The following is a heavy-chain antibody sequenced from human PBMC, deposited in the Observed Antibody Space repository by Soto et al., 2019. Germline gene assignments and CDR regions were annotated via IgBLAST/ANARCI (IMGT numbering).Heavy chain of an antibody. Sequence: PSETLSLTCAVYGGSFSGYYWSWIRQPPGKGLEWIGEINHSGSTNYNPSLKSRVTISVDTSKNQFSLKLSSVTAADTAVYYCARGALGRYFDWLSQGNWFEPWGKGTLVTVS. J-gene: IGHJ5*02. CDR2: INHSGST. D-gene: IGHD3-9*01. CDR1: GGSFSGYY. CDR3: ARGALGRYFDWLSQGNWFEP. V-gene: IGHV4-34*01.